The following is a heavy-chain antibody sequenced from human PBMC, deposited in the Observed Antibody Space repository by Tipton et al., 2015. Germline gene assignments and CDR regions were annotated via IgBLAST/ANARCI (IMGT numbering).Heavy chain of an antibody. V-gene: IGHV4-31*03. Sequence: TLSLTCSVSSGSIRSGDDYWSWLRQHPGKGLEWIGRIYKSGITDYNPSLKSRVSISVDTSKNQFSLKVTSVTAADTAVYYCARAREGCSIKSCYLDPWGQGALVTVSS. CDR3: ARAREGCSIKSCYLDP. D-gene: IGHD2-2*01. CDR2: IYKSGIT. J-gene: IGHJ5*02. CDR1: SGSIRSGDDY.